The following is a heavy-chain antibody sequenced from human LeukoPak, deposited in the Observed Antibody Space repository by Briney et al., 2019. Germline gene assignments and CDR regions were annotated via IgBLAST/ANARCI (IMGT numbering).Heavy chain of an antibody. CDR2: IIPVLGIA. CDR1: GGTFSSYA. Sequence: ASVKVSCKASGGTFSSYAISWVRQAPGQGLEWMGRIIPVLGIANYAQKFQGRVTITADKSTSTAYMELSSLRSEDTAVYYCARGGRVTMTQYFQHWGQGTLVTVSS. D-gene: IGHD3-22*01. V-gene: IGHV1-69*04. CDR3: ARGGRVTMTQYFQH. J-gene: IGHJ1*01.